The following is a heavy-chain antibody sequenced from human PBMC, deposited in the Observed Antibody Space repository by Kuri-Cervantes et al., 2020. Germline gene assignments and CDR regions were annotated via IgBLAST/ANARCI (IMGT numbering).Heavy chain of an antibody. CDR3: SRDSSPYFCSSISCYGVGYFHH. CDR2: ISWNSGII. Sequence: SLKISCAASGFTFDDYAMHWARQAPGKGLEWVSGISWNSGIIVYADSVKGRFTISRDNANNSLFLQMNGLRAEDTALYYCSRDSSPYFCSSISCYGVGYFHHWGQGTLVTVSS. V-gene: IGHV3-9*01. CDR1: GFTFDDYA. D-gene: IGHD2-2*01. J-gene: IGHJ1*01.